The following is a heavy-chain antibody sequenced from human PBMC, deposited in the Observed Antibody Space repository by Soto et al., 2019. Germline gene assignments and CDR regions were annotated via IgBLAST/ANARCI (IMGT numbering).Heavy chain of an antibody. CDR2: IYHSGST. J-gene: IGHJ5*02. V-gene: IGHV4-4*02. Sequence: QVQLQESGPGLVKPSGTLSLTCAVSSGSISSSNWWSWVRQPPGKGLEWIGEIYHSGSTNYNPSLKGRVTISVDKSKNQFSLRLSSVTAADTAVYYCARMGRTRLVDPWGQGTLVTVSS. D-gene: IGHD3-10*01. CDR1: SGSISSSNW. CDR3: ARMGRTRLVDP.